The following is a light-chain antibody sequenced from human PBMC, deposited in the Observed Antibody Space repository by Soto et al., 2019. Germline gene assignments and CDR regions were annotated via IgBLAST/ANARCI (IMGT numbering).Light chain of an antibody. Sequence: DIQMTQSTSSLSASVGDRVTISCRASQSINNFLNWYQQKPGKAPKVLIYAASSLQSGVPSRFSGSGSGTDFTLTISSLQPEDFATYYCQQTYSTPRAFGPGTKVDVK. CDR2: AAS. CDR3: QQTYSTPRA. V-gene: IGKV1-39*01. CDR1: QSINNF. J-gene: IGKJ3*01.